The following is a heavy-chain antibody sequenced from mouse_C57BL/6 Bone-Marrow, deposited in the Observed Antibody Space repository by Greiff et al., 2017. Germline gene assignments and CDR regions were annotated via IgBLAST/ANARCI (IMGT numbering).Heavy chain of an antibody. V-gene: IGHV5-9*01. Sequence: EVHLVESGGGLVKPGGSLKLSCAASGFTFSSYTMSWVRQTPEKRLAWVATISGGGGNTYYPDSVKGRFTISRDNAKNTLYLQMSSLRSEDTALYYCARHEYEYDRDFAYWGQGTLVTVSA. J-gene: IGHJ3*01. D-gene: IGHD2-4*01. CDR1: GFTFSSYT. CDR3: ARHEYEYDRDFAY. CDR2: ISGGGGNT.